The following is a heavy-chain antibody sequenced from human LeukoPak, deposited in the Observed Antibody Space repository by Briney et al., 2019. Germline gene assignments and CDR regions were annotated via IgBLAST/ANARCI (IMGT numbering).Heavy chain of an antibody. CDR1: GYSISSGHY. CDR2: MYHSGST. CDR3: ARDISDSSGWASGYYYMDV. V-gene: IGHV4-38-2*02. Sequence: ASETLSLTCTVSGYSISSGHYWGWIRQPPGKGLEWIGSMYHSGSTYYNPPLKSRVTISVDTSKNQFSLKLSSVTAADTAVYYCARDISDSSGWASGYYYMDVWGKGTTVTISS. D-gene: IGHD6-19*01. J-gene: IGHJ6*03.